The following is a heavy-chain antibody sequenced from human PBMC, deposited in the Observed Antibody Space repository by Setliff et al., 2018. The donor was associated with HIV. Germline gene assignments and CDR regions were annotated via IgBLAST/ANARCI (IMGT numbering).Heavy chain of an antibody. J-gene: IGHJ4*02. Sequence: GASVKVSCKASGYSITSDDIGWVRQAPGQGLEWVGLINPNSGNTRYAQTFQDRVAMTRDTSTSTVYLELSRLRLDDTAMYYCARERPGYGNYPDYWGQGSLVTVSS. CDR1: GYSITSDD. D-gene: IGHD3-22*01. V-gene: IGHV1-8*01. CDR3: ARERPGYGNYPDY. CDR2: INPNSGNT.